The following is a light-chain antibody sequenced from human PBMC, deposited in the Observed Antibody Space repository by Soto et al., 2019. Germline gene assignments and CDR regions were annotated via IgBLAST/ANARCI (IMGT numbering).Light chain of an antibody. CDR1: SSDVGAYNA. Sequence: LTQPRSVSGSPGQSVTISCTGTSSDVGAYNAVSWYQQNPGKAPKFMIYDVTKRPSGVPDRFSGSKSGNTASLTISGLQAEDEADYYCFSYAGNFIYLFGTGTKVAVL. J-gene: IGLJ1*01. CDR2: DVT. CDR3: FSYAGNFIYL. V-gene: IGLV2-11*01.